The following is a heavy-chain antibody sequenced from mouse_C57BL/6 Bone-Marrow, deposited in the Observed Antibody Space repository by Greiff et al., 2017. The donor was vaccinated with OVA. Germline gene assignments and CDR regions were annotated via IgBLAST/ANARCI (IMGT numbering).Heavy chain of an antibody. D-gene: IGHD1-1*01. CDR1: GYTFTSYW. V-gene: IGHV1-69*01. Sequence: QVQLQQPGAELVMPGASVKLSCKASGYTFTSYWMHWVKQRPGQGLEWIGEIDPSDSYTNYNQKFKGKSTLTVDKSSSTAYMQRSSLTSEDSAVYYCARSTIYYYGSSLDYWGQGTTLTVSS. CDR2: IDPSDSYT. J-gene: IGHJ2*01. CDR3: ARSTIYYYGSSLDY.